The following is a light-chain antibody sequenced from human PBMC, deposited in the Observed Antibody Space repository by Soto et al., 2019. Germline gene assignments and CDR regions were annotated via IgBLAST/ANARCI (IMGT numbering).Light chain of an antibody. V-gene: IGKV3-20*01. Sequence: EFVLTQSPGTLSLSPGERATLSCRASQTVRNNYLAWYQQKPGQAPRLLIYGASSRATGIPDRFSGSGSGTDFTLTISRLEPEDFAMYYCQQYGSSPAFGQGTKVDIK. CDR2: GAS. CDR1: QTVRNNY. J-gene: IGKJ1*01. CDR3: QQYGSSPA.